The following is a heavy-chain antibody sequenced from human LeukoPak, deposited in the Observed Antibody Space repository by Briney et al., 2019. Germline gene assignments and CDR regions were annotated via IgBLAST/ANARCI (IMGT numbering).Heavy chain of an antibody. CDR2: ISSDGSNK. D-gene: IGHD5-24*01. CDR3: ARGRQRWLESDAFDI. V-gene: IGHV3-30-3*01. CDR1: GFTFSFYV. Sequence: GGSLRLSCAASGFTFSFYVMHWVRQAPGKGLEWVAVISSDGSNKYYADSVKGRFTISRDNSKNTFYLQTNSLRPEDTALYYCARGRQRWLESDAFDIWGLGTMVTVFS. J-gene: IGHJ3*02.